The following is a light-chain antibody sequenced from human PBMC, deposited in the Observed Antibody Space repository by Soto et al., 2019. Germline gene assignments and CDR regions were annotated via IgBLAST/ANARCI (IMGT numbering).Light chain of an antibody. Sequence: QSVLTQPPSVSGTLGQGVTISCSGSTSNIGENTVGWFQQLPGTAPKVLIYVNDKRASGVPDRFSGSKSGTSAYLAISGLQSEDEADYYCAAWDGSLSGHVFGAGTKLTVL. CDR3: AAWDGSLSGHV. J-gene: IGLJ1*01. CDR2: VND. V-gene: IGLV1-44*01. CDR1: TSNIGENT.